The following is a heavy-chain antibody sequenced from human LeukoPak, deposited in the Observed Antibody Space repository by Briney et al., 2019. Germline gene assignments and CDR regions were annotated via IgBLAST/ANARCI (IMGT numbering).Heavy chain of an antibody. CDR3: ASGVPGYYYDSSGYYYFDY. D-gene: IGHD3-22*01. CDR1: GYTFTGYH. CDR2: INPNSGGT. V-gene: IGHV1-2*02. Sequence: ASVKVSCKASGYTFTGYHMHWVRQAPGQGLEWMGWINPNSGGTNYAQKFQGRVTMTRDTSISTAYMELSRLRSDDTAVYYCASGVPGYYYDSSGYYYFDYWGQGTLVTVSS. J-gene: IGHJ4*02.